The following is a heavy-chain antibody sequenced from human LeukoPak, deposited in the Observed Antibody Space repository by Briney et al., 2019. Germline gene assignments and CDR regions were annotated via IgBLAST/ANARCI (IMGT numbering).Heavy chain of an antibody. Sequence: PSETLSLTCAVYGGSFSGYYWSWIRQPPGKRLEWIGEINHSGSTNYNPSLKSRVTISVDTSKNQFSLKLSSVTAADTAVYYCATGLWDSSGYYYGYYYYYMDVWGKGTTVTVSS. CDR2: INHSGST. CDR1: GGSFSGYY. J-gene: IGHJ6*03. D-gene: IGHD3-22*01. V-gene: IGHV4-34*01. CDR3: ATGLWDSSGYYYGYYYYYMDV.